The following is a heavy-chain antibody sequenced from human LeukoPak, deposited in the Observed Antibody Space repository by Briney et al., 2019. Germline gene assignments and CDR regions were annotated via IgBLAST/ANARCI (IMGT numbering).Heavy chain of an antibody. CDR1: GFTFSSCA. D-gene: IGHD6-19*01. J-gene: IGHJ4*02. CDR3: AKNRGKGAVTGTGEFDY. Sequence: PGGSLRLSCAASGFTFSSCAMSWVRQAPGKGLEWVSTLSASASAGGAYYEDSVKGRFTISRDNSKNTLYLQMNSLRAEDTAIYYCAKNRGKGAVTGTGEFDYWGQGTLVTVSS. V-gene: IGHV3-23*01. CDR2: LSASASAGGA.